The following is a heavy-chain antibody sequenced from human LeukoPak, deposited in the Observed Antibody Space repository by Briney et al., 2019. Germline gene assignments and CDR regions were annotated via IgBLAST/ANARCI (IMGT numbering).Heavy chain of an antibody. CDR1: GFTFSSYS. CDR3: ARGEDSDY. V-gene: IGHV3-21*01. D-gene: IGHD1-26*01. Sequence: GGSLRLSCVASGFTFSSYSMNWVRQATGKGLEWVSSISSTSSYIYYADSVKGRFTISRDNAKNSLYLQMNSLGAEDTAVYYCARGEDSDYWGQGTLVTVSS. CDR2: ISSTSSYI. J-gene: IGHJ4*02.